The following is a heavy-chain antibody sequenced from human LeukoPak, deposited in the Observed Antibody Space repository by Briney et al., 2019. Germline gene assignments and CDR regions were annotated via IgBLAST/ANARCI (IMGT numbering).Heavy chain of an antibody. J-gene: IGHJ6*02. V-gene: IGHV3-69-1*01. D-gene: IGHD3-10*01. CDR2: ISSSSTK. CDR1: GFTFSDYS. Sequence: GGSLRLSCAASGFTFSDYSMYWVRQAPGKGLEWVADISSSSTKFYADSVKGRFTISRDNAKNSLYLQMNSLRAEDTAVYFCARGRGGSGFYGMDVWGQGTTVTVSS. CDR3: ARGRGGSGFYGMDV.